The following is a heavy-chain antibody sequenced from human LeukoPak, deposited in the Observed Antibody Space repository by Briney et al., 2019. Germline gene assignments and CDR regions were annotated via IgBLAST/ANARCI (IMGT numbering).Heavy chain of an antibody. Sequence: SVKVSCKASGGTFSSYAISWVRQAPGQGLEWMGGIIPIFGTANYAQKFQGGVTITADESTSTAYMELSSLRSEDTAVYYCARGYYYNSSGHFPDDYWGQGTLVTVSS. CDR3: ARGYYYNSSGHFPDDY. V-gene: IGHV1-69*13. D-gene: IGHD3-22*01. J-gene: IGHJ4*02. CDR1: GGTFSSYA. CDR2: IIPIFGTA.